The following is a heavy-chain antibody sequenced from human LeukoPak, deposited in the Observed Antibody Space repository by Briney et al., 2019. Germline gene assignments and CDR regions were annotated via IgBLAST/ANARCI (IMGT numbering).Heavy chain of an antibody. CDR2: INPNSGGT. Sequence: ASVKVSCKASGYTFTGYYMHWVRQAPGQGLEWMRWINPNSGGTNYAQKFQGRVTMTRDTSISTAYMELSRLRSDDTAVYYCARDLPRGYYDSSGYYYWGQGTLVTVSS. CDR3: ARDLPRGYYDSSGYYY. D-gene: IGHD3-22*01. V-gene: IGHV1-2*02. J-gene: IGHJ4*02. CDR1: GYTFTGYY.